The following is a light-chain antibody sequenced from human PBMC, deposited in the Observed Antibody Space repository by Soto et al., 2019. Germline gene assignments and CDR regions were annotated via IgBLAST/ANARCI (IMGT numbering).Light chain of an antibody. CDR1: QSVSSN. CDR2: GAS. Sequence: ERVMTQSPATLSVSPGERATLSCRASQSVSSNLAWYHQKPGQAPRLLIYGASTRATGIPARFSGSGSGTEFILTISSLQSEDFAVYYCQQYNNWPPVFGQGTRLEIK. V-gene: IGKV3-15*01. J-gene: IGKJ5*01. CDR3: QQYNNWPPV.